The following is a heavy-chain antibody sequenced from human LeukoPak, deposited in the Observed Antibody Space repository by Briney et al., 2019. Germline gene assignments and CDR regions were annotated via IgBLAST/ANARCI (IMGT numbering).Heavy chain of an antibody. J-gene: IGHJ6*03. D-gene: IGHD4-17*01. V-gene: IGHV4-34*01. CDR3: ARVYGVPFYYYYYYYMNV. Sequence: PSETLSLTCAVYGGSFSGYYWSWIRQPPGKGLEWIGEINHSGSTNYNPSLKSRVTISVDTSKNQFSLKLSSVTAADTAVYYCARVYGVPFYYYYYYYMNVWGKGTTVTVSS. CDR1: GGSFSGYY. CDR2: INHSGST.